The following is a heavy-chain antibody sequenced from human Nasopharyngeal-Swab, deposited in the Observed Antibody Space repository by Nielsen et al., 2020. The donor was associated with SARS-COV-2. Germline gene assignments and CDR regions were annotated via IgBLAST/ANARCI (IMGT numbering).Heavy chain of an antibody. CDR3: ASPYCSSTSCRLSYYYGMDV. J-gene: IGHJ6*02. V-gene: IGHV1-69*06. CDR2: IIPIFGTA. D-gene: IGHD2-2*01. Sequence: VRQMPGKGLEWMGGIIPIFGTANYAQKFQGRVTITADKSTSTAYMELSSLRSEDTAVYYCASPYCSSTSCRLSYYYGMDVWGQGTTVIVSS.